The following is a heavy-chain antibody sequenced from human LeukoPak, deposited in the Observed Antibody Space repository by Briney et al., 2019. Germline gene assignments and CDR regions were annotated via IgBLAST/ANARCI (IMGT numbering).Heavy chain of an antibody. CDR1: GFTFSSYS. CDR3: AREGGGSYTQVGYFDY. D-gene: IGHD1-26*01. J-gene: IGHJ4*02. Sequence: GGSLRLSSAASGFTFSSYSMNWVRQAPGRGLEWVSSISSSSSYIYYADSVKGRFTISRDSSKNTLYLQMNSLRAEDTAVYYCAREGGGSYTQVGYFDYWGQGTLVTVSS. CDR2: ISSSSSYI. V-gene: IGHV3-21*01.